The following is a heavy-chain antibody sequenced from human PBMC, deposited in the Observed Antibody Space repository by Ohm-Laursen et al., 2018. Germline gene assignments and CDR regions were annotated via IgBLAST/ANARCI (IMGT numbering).Heavy chain of an antibody. CDR1: GFTFDDYA. CDR3: AKDIDGGLRYFDWLFFL. J-gene: IGHJ4*02. Sequence: SLRLSCSASGFTFDDYAMHWVRQAPGKGLEWVSGISWNSGSIGYADSVKGRFTISRDNAKNSLYLQMNSLRAEDTALYYCAKDIDGGLRYFDWLFFLWGQGTLVTVSS. CDR2: ISWNSGSI. D-gene: IGHD3-9*01. V-gene: IGHV3-9*01.